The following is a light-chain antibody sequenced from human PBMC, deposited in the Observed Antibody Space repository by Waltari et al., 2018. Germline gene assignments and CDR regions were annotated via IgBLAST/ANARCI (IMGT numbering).Light chain of an antibody. CDR2: GVT. Sequence: QSALTQPASVSGSPGQSITISCTGTSSDVGGYNYVSWYQQHPGKAPKLMIYGVTNRPSGVFNRFSSSKSGNTASLTISGLQAEDEANFYCSSYTSSGTLVFGGGTKLTVL. V-gene: IGLV2-14*01. J-gene: IGLJ2*01. CDR1: SSDVGGYNY. CDR3: SSYTSSGTLV.